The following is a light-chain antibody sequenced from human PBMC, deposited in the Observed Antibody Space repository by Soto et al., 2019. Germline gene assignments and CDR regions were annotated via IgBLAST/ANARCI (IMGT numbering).Light chain of an antibody. J-gene: IGKJ3*01. Sequence: FVVTQSPDTLSLSPGETATLSCRASQSVSSSVAWYQQKPGQAPRLLIYGASSRATGIPGRFSGSGSGTDFTLTISRLEPEDFAVYYCQHYGSSQFTFGPGTKVDIK. CDR3: QHYGSSQFT. CDR2: GAS. CDR1: QSVSSSV. V-gene: IGKV3-20*01.